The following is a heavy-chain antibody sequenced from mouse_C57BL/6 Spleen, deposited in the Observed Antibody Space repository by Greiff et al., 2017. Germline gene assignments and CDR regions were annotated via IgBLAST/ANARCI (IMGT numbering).Heavy chain of an antibody. CDR2: IDPSDSYT. CDR3: ARREKKPHSYFEV. J-gene: IGHJ1*03. CDR1: GYTFTSYW. Sequence: QVQLQQPGAELVMPGASVKLSCKASGYTFTSYWMQWVKQRPGQGLEWIGEIDPSDSYTNYNQKFKGKSTLTVDKSSSTAYLQLSRLTSEDSAVYYCARREKKPHSYFEVWGKGTTVTVSS. V-gene: IGHV1-69*01.